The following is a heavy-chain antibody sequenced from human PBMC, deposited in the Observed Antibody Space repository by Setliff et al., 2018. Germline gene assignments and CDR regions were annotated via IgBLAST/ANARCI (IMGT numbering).Heavy chain of an antibody. D-gene: IGHD2-15*01. CDR2: IWSDGINK. CDR3: ARTCSGSGCYAGLES. V-gene: IGHV3-30*02. J-gene: IGHJ4*02. CDR1: GFTFSTHA. Sequence: GGSLRLSCGASGFTFSTHAMHWVRQAPGKGLEWVAMIWSDGINKFYGGPVKCRFIVSRDNSKNTLYLQMNSLRPEDTAVYYCARTCSGSGCYAGLESWGQGTPVTVSS.